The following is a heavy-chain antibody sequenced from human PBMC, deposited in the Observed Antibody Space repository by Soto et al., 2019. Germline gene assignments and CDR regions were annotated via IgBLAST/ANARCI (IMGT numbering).Heavy chain of an antibody. CDR3: AKDHLPVGDYYYGVDV. CDR1: GFTFNTYA. V-gene: IGHV3-23*01. D-gene: IGHD1-26*01. Sequence: GGSLSLSCSASGFTFNTYAMSWVRQAPGRRLEWVSTISASGGRTYYADSVKGRFTVSRDNSQNTLRLDMDSLRAEDTALYYCAKDHLPVGDYYYGVDVWGQGTTVTVSS. CDR2: ISASGGRT. J-gene: IGHJ6*02.